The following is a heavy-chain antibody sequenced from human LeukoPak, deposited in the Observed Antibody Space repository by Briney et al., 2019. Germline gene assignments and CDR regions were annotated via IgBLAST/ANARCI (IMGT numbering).Heavy chain of an antibody. CDR1: GDSISSYY. V-gene: IGHV4-59*08. D-gene: IGHD3-3*01. CDR2: MYNSGST. J-gene: IGHJ3*02. CDR3: ARPTLRFGAFDI. Sequence: PSETLSLTCTVSGDSISSYYWSWIRQPPGKGLEWIGYMYNSGSTTYNPSLKSRVTISVDTSKNQFSLKLSSVTAADTAVYYCARPTLRFGAFDIWGQGTMVTVSS.